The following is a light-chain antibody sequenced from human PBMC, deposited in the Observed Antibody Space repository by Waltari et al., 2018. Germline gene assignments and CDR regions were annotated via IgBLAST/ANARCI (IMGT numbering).Light chain of an antibody. J-gene: IGKJ1*01. CDR3: MQALQTPRT. CDR1: QSLLHSNGYNY. V-gene: IGKV2-28*01. Sequence: DIVMTQSPLSLPVTPGEPASISCRSSQSLLHSNGYNYLDWYLQNPGHSPQLLIYLGSNRASGVPDRFSGSGSGTDFTLKISRVEAEDVGVYYCMQALQTPRTFGQGTKVEIK. CDR2: LGS.